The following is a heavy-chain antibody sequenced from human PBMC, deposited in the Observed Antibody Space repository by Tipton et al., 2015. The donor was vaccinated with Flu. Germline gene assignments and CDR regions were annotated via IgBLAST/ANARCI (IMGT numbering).Heavy chain of an antibody. Sequence: SLRLSCAASGFPFSEFWMHWVRQAPGKGLEWVAHTNLDGSEEAYVESVKGRFTISRDNARNSLYLQMNSLRAEDTAVYHCARFAGGPWGQGTLVTVSS. CDR2: TNLDGSEE. CDR1: GFPFSEFW. CDR3: ARFAGGP. J-gene: IGHJ5*02. V-gene: IGHV3-7*01. D-gene: IGHD3-16*01.